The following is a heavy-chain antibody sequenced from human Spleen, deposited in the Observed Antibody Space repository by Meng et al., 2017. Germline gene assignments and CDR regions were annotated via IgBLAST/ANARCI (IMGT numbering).Heavy chain of an antibody. V-gene: IGHV1-69*04. CDR1: GGTFSSYT. CDR3: ARDAGYSSGWYEDHDAFDI. D-gene: IGHD6-19*01. J-gene: IGHJ3*02. Sequence: SVKVSCKASGGTFSSYTISWVRQAPGQGLEWMGRIIPILGIANYAQKFQGRVTITADKSTSTAYMELSNLRSEDTAVYYCARDAGYSSGWYEDHDAFDIWGQGTMVTVSS. CDR2: IIPILGIA.